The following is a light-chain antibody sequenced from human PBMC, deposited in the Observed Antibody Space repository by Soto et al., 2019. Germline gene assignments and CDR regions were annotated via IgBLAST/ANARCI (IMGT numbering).Light chain of an antibody. CDR1: QTITNW. J-gene: IGKJ1*01. V-gene: IGKV1-5*01. CDR3: QQDNSYSGT. CDR2: DAS. Sequence: DSQMTQSPSTLLAHERDSVTITCRASQTITNWLAWYQQRPGKAPKLLIYDASRLESGVPLRFSASGSGTEFTLTISSLQPDDFATYYCQQDNSYSGTFGQGTKVDNK.